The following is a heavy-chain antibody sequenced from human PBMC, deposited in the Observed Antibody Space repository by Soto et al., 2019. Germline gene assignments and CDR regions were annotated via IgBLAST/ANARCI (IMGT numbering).Heavy chain of an antibody. Sequence: QVQLQESGPGLVKPSQTLSLTCTVSGGSISSGGYYWSWIRQHPGKGLEWIGYIYYSGSTYYNPSLKSRVTISVDTSKNQFSLKLSSVTAADTAAYYCARADYSSSWYDSGDWFDPWGQGTLVTVSS. J-gene: IGHJ5*02. V-gene: IGHV4-31*03. CDR2: IYYSGST. CDR3: ARADYSSSWYDSGDWFDP. D-gene: IGHD6-13*01. CDR1: GGSISSGGYY.